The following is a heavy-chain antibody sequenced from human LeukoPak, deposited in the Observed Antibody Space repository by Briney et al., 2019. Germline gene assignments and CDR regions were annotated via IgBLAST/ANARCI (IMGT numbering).Heavy chain of an antibody. CDR3: ARSSGYCASISCYDS. CDR2: INPNSGAT. D-gene: IGHD2-2*01. Sequence: ASVKVSCKASGYIFTGYYIHWVRQAPGQGLEWMGWINPNSGATNYVQKFQDWVTMTRDTSITTAYMELSRLRSDDTAVYYCARSSGYCASISCYDSWGQGTLVTVSS. V-gene: IGHV1-2*04. CDR1: GYIFTGYY. J-gene: IGHJ4*02.